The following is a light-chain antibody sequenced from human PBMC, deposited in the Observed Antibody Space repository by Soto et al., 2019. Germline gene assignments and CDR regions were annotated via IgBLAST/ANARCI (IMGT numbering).Light chain of an antibody. CDR3: AAWDDSLSGPVYV. CDR2: RNN. Sequence: QSVLTQPPSAYGTPGQRVTISCSGSSSNIGSNYVYWYQQLPGTAPELLIYRNNQRPSGVPDRFSGSKSGTSASLAISGLRSEDEADYYCAAWDDSLSGPVYVFGTGTKVTVL. V-gene: IGLV1-47*01. CDR1: SSNIGSNY. J-gene: IGLJ1*01.